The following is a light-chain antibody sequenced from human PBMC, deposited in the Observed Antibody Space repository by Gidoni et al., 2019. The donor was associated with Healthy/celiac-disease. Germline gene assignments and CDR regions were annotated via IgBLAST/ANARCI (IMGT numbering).Light chain of an antibody. CDR1: AFPKQY. J-gene: IGLJ2*01. V-gene: IGLV3-25*03. Sequence: YELTQPPSVSVSPGQTARITCSGDAFPKQYAYWYQQKPGQAPVLVIYKDSERPSGIPERFSGSSSGTTVTLTISGVQAEDEADYYCQSADSSGTVVFGGGTKLTVL. CDR2: KDS. CDR3: QSADSSGTVV.